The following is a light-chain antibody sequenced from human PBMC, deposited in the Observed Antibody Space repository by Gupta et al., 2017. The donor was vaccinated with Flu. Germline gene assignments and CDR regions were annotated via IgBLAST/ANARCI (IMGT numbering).Light chain of an antibody. Sequence: DIRMTQSPSTLSASVGDRVSITCRPSQNINSYLNWYQQRPGKAPKLLIYAASSLETGVPSRFSGGGSGTDFTLTISSLQPEDFAIYYCQQSYTSPFNFGHGTRLEMK. J-gene: IGKJ2*01. CDR3: QQSYTSPFN. V-gene: IGKV1-39*01. CDR1: QNINSY. CDR2: AAS.